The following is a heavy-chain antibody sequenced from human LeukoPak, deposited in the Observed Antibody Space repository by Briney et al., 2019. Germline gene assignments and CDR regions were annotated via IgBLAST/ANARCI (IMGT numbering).Heavy chain of an antibody. V-gene: IGHV4-31*03. Sequence: SQTLSLTCTVSGGSISSGGYYWSWIRQHPGKGLELIGYMFYSGSTYYNPSLKSRVTISVDTSKNQFSLKLSSVTAADTAVYYCARYIAVAENYFDYWGQGTLVTVSS. D-gene: IGHD6-19*01. J-gene: IGHJ4*02. CDR2: MFYSGST. CDR3: ARYIAVAENYFDY. CDR1: GGSISSGGYY.